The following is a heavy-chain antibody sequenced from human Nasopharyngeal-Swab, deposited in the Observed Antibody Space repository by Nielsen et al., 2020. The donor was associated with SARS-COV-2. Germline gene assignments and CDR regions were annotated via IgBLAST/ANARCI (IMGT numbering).Heavy chain of an antibody. CDR2: INAGNGNT. Sequence: ASVKVSCKASGYTFTIYAMHWVRHAPGQRLEWMGWINAGNGNTKYSQKFQGRVTITRDTSASTAYMELSSLRSEDTAVYYCARDRAYSNYATYMDVWGKGTTVTVSS. CDR3: ARDRAYSNYATYMDV. D-gene: IGHD4-11*01. V-gene: IGHV1-3*01. CDR1: GYTFTIYA. J-gene: IGHJ6*03.